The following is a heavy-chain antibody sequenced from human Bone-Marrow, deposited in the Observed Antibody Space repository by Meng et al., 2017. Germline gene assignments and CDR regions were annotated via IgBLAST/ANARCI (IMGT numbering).Heavy chain of an antibody. CDR1: GYTFTSSD. Sequence: ASVNVSCKASGYTFTSSDINWVRQATGQGLKWMGWMNPNRGNTGYAQKFQGRVTITRNTSISTAYMELSSLRSEDTAVYYCARATYGSGSYYNALYSDYYYGMDVWGQGTTVTVSS. J-gene: IGHJ6*02. CDR2: MNPNRGNT. V-gene: IGHV1-8*03. CDR3: ARATYGSGSYYNALYSDYYYGMDV. D-gene: IGHD3-10*01.